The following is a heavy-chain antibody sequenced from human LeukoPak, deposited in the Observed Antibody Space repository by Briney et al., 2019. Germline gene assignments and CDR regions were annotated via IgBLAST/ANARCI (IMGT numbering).Heavy chain of an antibody. Sequence: PETLSLTCTVSGGSVSSGSYYWSWIRQPPGKGLEWIGYIYYSGSTNYNPSLKSRVTISVDTSKNQFSLKLSSVTAADTAVYYCAVGIVGATTSFDYWGQGTLVTVSS. CDR2: IYYSGST. J-gene: IGHJ4*02. CDR1: GGSVSSGSYY. D-gene: IGHD1-26*01. CDR3: AVGIVGATTSFDY. V-gene: IGHV4-61*01.